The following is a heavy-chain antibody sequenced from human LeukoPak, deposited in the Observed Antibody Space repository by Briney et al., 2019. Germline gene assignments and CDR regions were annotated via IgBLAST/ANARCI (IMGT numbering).Heavy chain of an antibody. Sequence: PGGSLRLSCAASGFTFTSYSMNWVRQAPGKGLEWVSSISSSSRHIYYADSVKGRFTISRDNAKNSLYLQMNSLRGEDTAVYSCARGSGYLETFDYWGRGTLVTVSS. CDR1: GFTFTSYS. CDR3: ARGSGYLETFDY. V-gene: IGHV3-21*01. D-gene: IGHD3-22*01. CDR2: ISSSSRHI. J-gene: IGHJ4*02.